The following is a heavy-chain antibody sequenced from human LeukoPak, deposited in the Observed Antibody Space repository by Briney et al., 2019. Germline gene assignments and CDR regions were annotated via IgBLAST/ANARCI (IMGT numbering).Heavy chain of an antibody. Sequence: PGGSLRLSCGASGFTFSYHWMHWVRQVPGKGLVWVSRIDGGGSSTSYADSVKGRFSISRDNSKNTLYLQMNSLRAEDTAVYYCARDAKTRRYSSSWYVPTYYYYYGMDVWGQGTTVTVSS. CDR1: GFTFSYHW. J-gene: IGHJ6*02. V-gene: IGHV3-74*01. CDR3: ARDAKTRRYSSSWYVPTYYYYYGMDV. D-gene: IGHD6-13*01. CDR2: IDGGGSST.